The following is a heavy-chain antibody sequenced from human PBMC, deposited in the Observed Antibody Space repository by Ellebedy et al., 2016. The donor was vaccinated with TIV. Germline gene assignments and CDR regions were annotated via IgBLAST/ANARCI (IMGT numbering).Heavy chain of an antibody. CDR1: GFTASSNY. D-gene: IGHD3-22*01. CDR2: IRQDGGDK. CDR3: ARVGVTMIVGGVYDY. V-gene: IGHV3-7*01. Sequence: GGSLRLSCAASGFTASSNYMSWVRQAPGKGLEWVANIRQDGGDKNYADSVRGRFTISRDNAKNSLYLQMNSLRVEDTAVYYCARVGVTMIVGGVYDYWGQGTLVTVSS. J-gene: IGHJ4*02.